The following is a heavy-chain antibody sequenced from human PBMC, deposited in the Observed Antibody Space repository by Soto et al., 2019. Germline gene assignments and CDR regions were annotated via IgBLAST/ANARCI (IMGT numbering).Heavy chain of an antibody. Sequence: SETLSLTCAVSGDSVSNNKWWSWVRLSPGKGLEWIGEVFRSGDTNYNPSLKSRVTISMDKSKNEFLLQLKSVTAADTAMYYCAKNGDYVLEYWGQGTLVTVSS. J-gene: IGHJ4*02. CDR3: AKNGDYVLEY. CDR2: VFRSGDT. CDR1: GDSVSNNKW. V-gene: IGHV4-4*02. D-gene: IGHD4-17*01.